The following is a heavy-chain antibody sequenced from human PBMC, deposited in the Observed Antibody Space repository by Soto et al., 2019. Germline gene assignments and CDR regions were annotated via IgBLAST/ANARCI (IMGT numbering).Heavy chain of an antibody. V-gene: IGHV4-39*01. J-gene: IGHJ3*02. Sequence: SETLSLTCTVSGGSISSSSYYWGWIRQPPGKGLEWIGSIYYSGSTYYNPSLKSRVTISVDTSKNQFSLKLSSVTAADTAVYYCARCGRWLQTYEPAFDIWAQGTMVTVS. CDR2: IYYSGST. CDR3: ARCGRWLQTYEPAFDI. D-gene: IGHD5-12*01. CDR1: GGSISSSSYY.